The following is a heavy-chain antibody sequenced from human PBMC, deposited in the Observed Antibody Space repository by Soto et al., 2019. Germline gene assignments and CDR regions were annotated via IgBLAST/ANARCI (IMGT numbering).Heavy chain of an antibody. CDR2: INHSGST. D-gene: IGHD6-13*01. Sequence: SETLSLTCAVYGGSFSGYYWSWIRQPPGKGLEWIGEINHSGSTNYNPSLKSRVTISVDTSKNQFSLKLSSVTAADTAVYYCARGLLASYSSSWYAYNWFDPWGQGTLVTVS. J-gene: IGHJ5*02. CDR1: GGSFSGYY. CDR3: ARGLLASYSSSWYAYNWFDP. V-gene: IGHV4-34*01.